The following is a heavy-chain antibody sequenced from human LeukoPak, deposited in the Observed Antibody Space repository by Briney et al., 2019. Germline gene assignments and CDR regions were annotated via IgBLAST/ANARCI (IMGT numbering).Heavy chain of an antibody. Sequence: SVKVSCKASGGTFSSYAISWVRQAPGQGLEWMGRIIPILGIANYAQKFQGRVTITADKSTSTAYMELSSLRSEDTAVYYCARGHMVRGVISEGNWFDPWGQGTLVTVSS. CDR1: GGTFSSYA. CDR3: ARGHMVRGVISEGNWFDP. CDR2: IIPILGIA. V-gene: IGHV1-69*04. D-gene: IGHD3-10*01. J-gene: IGHJ5*02.